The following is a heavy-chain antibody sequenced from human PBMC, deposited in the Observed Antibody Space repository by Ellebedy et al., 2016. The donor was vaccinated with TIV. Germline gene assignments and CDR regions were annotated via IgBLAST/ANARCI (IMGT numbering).Heavy chain of an antibody. CDR2: ISYDESKE. D-gene: IGHD3/OR15-3a*01. J-gene: IGHJ4*02. Sequence: GGSLRLXCAASGFPFRSFGMHWVRQAPGKGLEWVAFISYDESKEYYADSVKGRFTISRDNSKNTLYLQMNSLRVEDTAVYYCAKEPPRSWTEELDSWGQGTLVTVSS. V-gene: IGHV3-30*18. CDR3: AKEPPRSWTEELDS. CDR1: GFPFRSFG.